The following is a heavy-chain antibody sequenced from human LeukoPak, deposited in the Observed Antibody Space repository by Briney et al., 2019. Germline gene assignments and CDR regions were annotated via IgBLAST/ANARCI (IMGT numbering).Heavy chain of an antibody. J-gene: IGHJ2*01. CDR2: MNPHSGNT. V-gene: IGHV1-8*02. D-gene: IGHD7-27*01. Sequence: ASVKVSCKASGGTFSSYAISWVRQASGQGLEWMGWMNPHSGNTGFAQKFQGRVTLTRNTSISTAYMELSSLRSEDSAIYYCARRNWAYWYFDLWGRGAPVTVSS. CDR1: GGTFSSYA. CDR3: ARRNWAYWYFDL.